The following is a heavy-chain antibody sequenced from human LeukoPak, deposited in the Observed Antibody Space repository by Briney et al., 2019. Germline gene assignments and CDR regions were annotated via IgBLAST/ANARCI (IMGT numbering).Heavy chain of an antibody. D-gene: IGHD3-22*01. CDR3: ATPPYYCDSSGYYFY. CDR2: FDPEDGET. V-gene: IGHV1-24*01. CDR1: GYTLTELS. J-gene: IGHJ4*02. Sequence: ASVKVSCKVSGYTLTELSMHWVRQAPGKGLEWMGGFDPEDGETIYAQKFQGRVTMTEDTSTDTAYMELSSLRSEDTAVYYCATPPYYCDSSGYYFYWGQGTLVTVSS.